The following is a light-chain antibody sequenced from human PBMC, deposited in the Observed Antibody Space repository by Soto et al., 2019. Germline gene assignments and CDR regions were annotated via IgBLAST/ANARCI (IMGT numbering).Light chain of an antibody. Sequence: IQITQYPSTLSASVGYRFTMTCRASQSISSWLAWYQQKPGKAPKLLIYDASSLESGVPSRFSGSGSGTEFTLTVSSLQPDDFATYYCQQYNSYWTFGQGTKVDIK. V-gene: IGKV1-5*01. CDR3: QQYNSYWT. CDR1: QSISSW. CDR2: DAS. J-gene: IGKJ1*01.